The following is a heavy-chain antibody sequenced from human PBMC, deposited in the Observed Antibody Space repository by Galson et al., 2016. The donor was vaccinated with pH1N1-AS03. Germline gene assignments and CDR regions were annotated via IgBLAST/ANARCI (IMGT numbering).Heavy chain of an antibody. CDR3: VEDGVERAAAGFAYFDY. CDR1: GFTFSGYA. J-gene: IGHJ4*02. V-gene: IGHV3-23*01. Sequence: SLRLSCAASGFTFSGYAMNWVRQAPGEGLEWVSTISGSGGHTYYAGSVSGRFTISRDYSKNTLYLQMNSLRAEDTAVYYCVEDGVERAAAGFAYFDYWGQGTLVTVSS. D-gene: IGHD6-13*01. CDR2: ISGSGGHT.